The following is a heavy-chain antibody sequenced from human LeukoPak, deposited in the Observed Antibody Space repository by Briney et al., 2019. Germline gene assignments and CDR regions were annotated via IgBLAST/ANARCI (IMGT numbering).Heavy chain of an antibody. D-gene: IGHD6-13*01. CDR2: INSDGSTT. V-gene: IGHV3-74*01. CDR3: AILTGIAAAA. Sequence: PGGSLRLSCAASGFTFSDYYMSWVRQAPGKGLVWVSRINSDGSTTTYADSVKGRFTISRDNAKNTLYLQMNSLRAEDTAIYYCAILTGIAAAAWGQGTLVTVSS. J-gene: IGHJ5*02. CDR1: GFTFSDYY.